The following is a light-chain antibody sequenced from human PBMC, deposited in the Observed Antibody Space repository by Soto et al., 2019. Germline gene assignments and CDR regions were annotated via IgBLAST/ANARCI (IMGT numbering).Light chain of an antibody. V-gene: IGLV2-14*01. CDR2: DVS. J-gene: IGLJ2*01. CDR3: SSYTSSTTYVV. CDR1: SSDVGGYNY. Sequence: QSVLTQPASVSGSPGQSITISCTGTSSDVGGYNYVSWYQQHPGKAPKFLIYDVSNRPSGVSNRFSGSKSGNTASLTISGLQPEDEADYYCSSYTSSTTYVVFGGGTQLTVL.